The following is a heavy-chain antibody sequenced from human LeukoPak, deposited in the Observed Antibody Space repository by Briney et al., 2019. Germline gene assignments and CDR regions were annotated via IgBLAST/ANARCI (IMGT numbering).Heavy chain of an antibody. J-gene: IGHJ4*02. CDR1: GFTFSTFA. CDR2: IFPSGGEI. D-gene: IGHD4-17*01. CDR3: AKDQDGDFLFDY. Sequence: GGSLRLSCAASGFTFSTFAMIWVRQPPGKGLEWVSSIFPSGGEIHYADSVRGRFTISRDNSKNTLYLQMNSLRAEDTAVYYCAKDQDGDFLFDYWGQGTLVTVSS. V-gene: IGHV3-23*01.